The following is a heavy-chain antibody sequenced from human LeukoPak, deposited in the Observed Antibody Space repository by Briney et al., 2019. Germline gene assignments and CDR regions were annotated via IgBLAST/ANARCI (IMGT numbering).Heavy chain of an antibody. V-gene: IGHV3-48*04. D-gene: IGHD5-18*01. CDR3: ASWEMDTAMVGFSDY. CDR2: ISSSSSTI. Sequence: GGSLRPSCAASGFTFSSYSMNWVRQAPGKGLEWVSYISSSSSTIYYADSVKGRFTISRDNAKNSLYLQMNSLRAEDTAVYYCASWEMDTAMVGFSDYWGQGTLVTVSS. CDR1: GFTFSSYS. J-gene: IGHJ4*02.